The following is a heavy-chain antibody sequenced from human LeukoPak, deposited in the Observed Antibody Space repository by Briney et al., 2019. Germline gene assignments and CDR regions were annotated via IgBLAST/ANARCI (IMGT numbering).Heavy chain of an antibody. CDR1: GFTFDDYA. CDR2: ISWNGGI. CDR3: AKANCGGDCSFDY. V-gene: IGHV3-9*01. Sequence: GGSLRLSCAASGFTFDDYAIHWVRQAPGKGLEWVSGISWNGGIGYADSVRGRFTISRDNAKNSLYLQMNNLRPEDTALYYCAKANCGGDCSFDYWGQGIMVTVSS. J-gene: IGHJ4*02. D-gene: IGHD2-21*02.